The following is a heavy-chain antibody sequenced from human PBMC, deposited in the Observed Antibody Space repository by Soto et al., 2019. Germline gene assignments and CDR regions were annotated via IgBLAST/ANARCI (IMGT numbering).Heavy chain of an antibody. V-gene: IGHV3-23*01. D-gene: IGHD4-17*01. CDR1: GFTFSSYA. CDR3: AKDLDYGDYEVAYYFDY. Sequence: GGSLRLSCAASGFTFSSYAMSWVRQAPGKGLEWVSAISGSGGSTYYADSVKGRFTISRDNSKNTLYLQMNSLRAEDTAVYYCAKDLDYGDYEVAYYFDYWGQGTLVTVSS. J-gene: IGHJ4*02. CDR2: ISGSGGST.